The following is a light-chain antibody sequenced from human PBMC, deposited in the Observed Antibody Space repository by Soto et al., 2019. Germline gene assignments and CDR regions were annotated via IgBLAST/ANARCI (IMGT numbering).Light chain of an antibody. CDR2: AAS. J-gene: IGKJ2*02. V-gene: IGKV1-39*01. CDR3: QQSYNSPRT. CDR1: QTISSY. Sequence: DIQMNQAPSSLSASVGDRVTITCRASQTISSYLNWYQQKPGKAPKLLIYAASSLQSGVPSRFSGSGSGTDFTLTISSLQLEDFATYYCQQSYNSPRTFGQGTKLECK.